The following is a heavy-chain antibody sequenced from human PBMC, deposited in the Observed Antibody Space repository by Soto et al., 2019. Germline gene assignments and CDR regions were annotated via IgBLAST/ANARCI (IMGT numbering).Heavy chain of an antibody. CDR1: GFTFSSYW. V-gene: IGHV3-7*01. Sequence: PGGSLRLSCAASGFTFSSYWMSWVRQAPGKGLEWVANIKQDGSEKYYVDSVKGRFTISRDNAKNSLYLQMNSLRAEDTAVYYCARDLDCSGGSCDATTFDYWGQGTLVTVSS. D-gene: IGHD2-15*01. CDR2: IKQDGSEK. CDR3: ARDLDCSGGSCDATTFDY. J-gene: IGHJ4*02.